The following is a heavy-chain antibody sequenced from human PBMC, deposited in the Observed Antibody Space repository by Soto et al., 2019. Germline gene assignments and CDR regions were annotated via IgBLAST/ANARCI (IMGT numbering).Heavy chain of an antibody. CDR3: ARMNYYDTSGYPFDY. CDR1: GGSFVSHY. CDR2: IYFRGTT. V-gene: IGHV4-59*11. Sequence: SESRSLTCTEKGGSFVSHYWGWIRQPPGKGLEWIGYIYFRGTTNYNPSLKSRVTMSADTSKNQFSLKLNSVTAADTAVYYCARMNYYDTSGYPFDYWGQGMMVTVS. J-gene: IGHJ4*02. D-gene: IGHD3-22*01.